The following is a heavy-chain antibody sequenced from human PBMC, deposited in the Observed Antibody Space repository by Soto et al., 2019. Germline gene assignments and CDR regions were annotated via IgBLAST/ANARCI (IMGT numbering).Heavy chain of an antibody. CDR2: IYSGGST. CDR1: GFTVSSNY. J-gene: IGHJ6*02. V-gene: IGHV3-53*01. Sequence: PGGSLRLSCAASGFTVSSNYMSWVRQAPGKGLEWVSVIYSGGSTYYADSVKGRFTISRDNSKNTLYLQMNSLRAEDTAVYYCARGLGYSSSSGETYYYYYGMDVWGQGTTVTVSS. D-gene: IGHD6-6*01. CDR3: ARGLGYSSSSGETYYYYYGMDV.